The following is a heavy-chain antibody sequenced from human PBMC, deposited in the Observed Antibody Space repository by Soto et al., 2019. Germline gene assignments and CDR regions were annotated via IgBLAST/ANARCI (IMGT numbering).Heavy chain of an antibody. Sequence: SQTLSLTCAISGDSASSNSAAWNWIRQSPSRGLEWLGRTYYRSKWYNDYAVSVKSRITINPDTSKNQFSLQLNSVTPEDTAVYYCARARDSSSSDYFYYYYGMDVWGQGTTVTVSS. D-gene: IGHD6-6*01. J-gene: IGHJ6*02. CDR1: GDSASSNSAA. CDR3: ARARDSSSSDYFYYYYGMDV. CDR2: TYYRSKWYN. V-gene: IGHV6-1*01.